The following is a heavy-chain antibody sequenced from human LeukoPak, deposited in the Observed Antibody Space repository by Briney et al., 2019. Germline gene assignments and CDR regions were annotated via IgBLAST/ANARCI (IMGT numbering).Heavy chain of an antibody. D-gene: IGHD6-19*01. V-gene: IGHV4-39*07. CDR1: GGSISSDSYY. CDR3: ARGRSSGWYGADIYYFDY. J-gene: IGHJ4*02. CDR2: IYYSGST. Sequence: SETLSLTCTVSGGSISSDSYYWAWIRQPPGKGLEWIASIYYSGSTYYNPSLKSRVTISVDKSKNQFSLKLSSVTAADTAVYYCARGRSSGWYGADIYYFDYWGQGTLVTVSS.